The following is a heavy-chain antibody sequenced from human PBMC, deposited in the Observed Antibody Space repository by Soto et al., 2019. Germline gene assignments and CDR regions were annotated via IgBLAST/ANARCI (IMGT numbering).Heavy chain of an antibody. Sequence: PAETLSLTCAVSGDSVSSRGYYWIWIRHRPGQGLEWIGYIYFTGTTEYNPSLKSRLTISVDTSKNQLSLRLSSVTAADTAVYYCARVSWGYYFSGSFFQTYYFDYWGQGTPVTVS. CDR3: ARVSWGYYFSGSFFQTYYFDY. V-gene: IGHV4-31*11. D-gene: IGHD2-15*01. CDR1: GDSVSSRGYY. J-gene: IGHJ4*02. CDR2: IYFTGTT.